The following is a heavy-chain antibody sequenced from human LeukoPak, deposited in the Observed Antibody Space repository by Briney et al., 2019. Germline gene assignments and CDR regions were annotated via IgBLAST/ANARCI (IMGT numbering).Heavy chain of an antibody. CDR2: INTNTGNP. CDR3: GRDPKLGIRGYTYGYIDY. D-gene: IGHD5-18*01. J-gene: IGHJ4*02. CDR1: GYTSTSYA. Sequence: ASVKVSCKTSGYTSTSYAISWVRQAPGQGLEWMGWINTNTGNPTYAQGFTGRYAFSLDTSVSTAYLQISGLQADDTAVYYCGRDPKLGIRGYTYGYIDYWGQGTLVTVSS. V-gene: IGHV7-4-1*02.